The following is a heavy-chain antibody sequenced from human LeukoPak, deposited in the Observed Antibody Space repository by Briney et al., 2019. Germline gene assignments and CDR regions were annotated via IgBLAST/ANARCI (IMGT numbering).Heavy chain of an antibody. CDR3: PRGLLVGHPYYCAMDV. J-gene: IGHJ6*02. D-gene: IGHD2-8*02. CDR2: TYFRSKWYN. V-gene: IGHV6-1*01. Sequence: SQTLSLTCAISGDSVSSNSATWTWIRQSPSRGLEWLGGTYFRSKWYNDSAESVKSRISINPDTSKNQFSLQLSSVTPEDTSVYYCPRGLLVGHPYYCAMDVWGQGTTVSVSS. CDR1: GDSVSSNSAT.